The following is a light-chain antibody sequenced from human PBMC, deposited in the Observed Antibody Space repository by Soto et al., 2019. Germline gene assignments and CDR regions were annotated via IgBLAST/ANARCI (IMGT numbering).Light chain of an antibody. CDR3: QQYYSTPRT. CDR1: QSVSSRR. Sequence: EIVLTQSPCTLSLSPGERATLSCRASQSVSSRRLAWYRQKPGQAPRLVIYGASNRATGIPDRFSGSGSGTEFTLTISSLQSEDFAVYYCQQYYSTPRTFGQGTKVDIK. V-gene: IGKV3-20*01. CDR2: GAS. J-gene: IGKJ1*01.